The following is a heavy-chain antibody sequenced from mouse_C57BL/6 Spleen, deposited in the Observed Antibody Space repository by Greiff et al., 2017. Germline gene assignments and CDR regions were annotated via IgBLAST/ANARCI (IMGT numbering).Heavy chain of an antibody. CDR1: GYTFTSYW. CDR3: ALIYYGNYDYFDY. V-gene: IGHV1-52*01. Sequence: QVQLQQPGAELVRPGSSVKLSCKASGYTFTSYWMHWVKQRPIQGLEWIGNIDPSDSETHYNQKFKDKATLPVDKSSSTAYMKLSSLTSEDSAVYYSALIYYGNYDYFDYWGQGTTLTVSS. J-gene: IGHJ2*01. CDR2: IDPSDSET. D-gene: IGHD2-1*01.